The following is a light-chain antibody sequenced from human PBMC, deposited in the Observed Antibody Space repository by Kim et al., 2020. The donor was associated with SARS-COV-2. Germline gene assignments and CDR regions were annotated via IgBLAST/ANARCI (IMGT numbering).Light chain of an antibody. V-gene: IGKV3-15*01. J-gene: IGKJ1*01. CDR1: QSVSSN. CDR3: QKCNIGPST. Sequence: EIEMTQSPATLSVSPGERATLSCRASQSVSSNLAWYQQKPGKAPRLLIYAASTWPPGFPSRFSGSGSGTDFTLTITSLQPEDFAAYYCQKCNIGPSTFGQGTKVEIK. CDR2: AAS.